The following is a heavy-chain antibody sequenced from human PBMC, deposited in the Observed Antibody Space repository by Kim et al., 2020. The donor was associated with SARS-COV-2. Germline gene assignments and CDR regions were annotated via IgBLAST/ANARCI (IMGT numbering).Heavy chain of an antibody. Sequence: SETLSLTCTVSGGSISSSSYYWGWIRQPPGKGLEWIGSIYYSGSTYYNPSLKSRVTISVDTSKNQFSLKLSSVTAADTAVYYCAVAGGSPPPRFDPWGQGTLVTVSS. CDR2: IYYSGST. CDR1: GGSISSSSYY. D-gene: IGHD3-10*01. CDR3: AVAGGSPPPRFDP. V-gene: IGHV4-39*01. J-gene: IGHJ5*02.